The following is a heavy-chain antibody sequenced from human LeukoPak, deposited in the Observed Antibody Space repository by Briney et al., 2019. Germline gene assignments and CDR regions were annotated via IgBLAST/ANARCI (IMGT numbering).Heavy chain of an antibody. V-gene: IGHV4-34*01. CDR3: ARGRGATTWGNYYYYYMDV. Sequence: SETLSLTCAVYGGSFSGYDWSWIRQPPGKGLEWIGEINHSGSTNYNPALKRRGTISVDTSKNQFSLQMSSVTAAETAVYYCARGRGATTWGNYYYYYMDVWGKGNTVTVSS. D-gene: IGHD1-1*01. CDR2: INHSGST. CDR1: GGSFSGYD. J-gene: IGHJ6*03.